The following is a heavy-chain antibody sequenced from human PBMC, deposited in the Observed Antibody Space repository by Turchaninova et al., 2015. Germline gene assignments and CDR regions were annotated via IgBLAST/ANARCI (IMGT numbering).Heavy chain of an antibody. V-gene: IGHV4-39*01. D-gene: IGHD6-13*01. J-gene: IGHJ5*02. CDR3: ARVDSWYRSWFDP. CDR1: VGSISTNPYY. Sequence: QLQLQESGPGLVKPSETLSPHCPVTVGSISTNPYYWGCIRPPPGKGLEWIGSIHYTGSTYYNPSLNSRVTISIDTSKNQFTLKLTSVTAADTAVYYCARVDSWYRSWFDPWGQGTLVTVSS. CDR2: IHYTGST.